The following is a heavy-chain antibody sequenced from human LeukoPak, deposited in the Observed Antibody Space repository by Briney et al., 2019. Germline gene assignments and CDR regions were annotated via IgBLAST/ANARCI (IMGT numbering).Heavy chain of an antibody. D-gene: IGHD1-1*01. Sequence: PGGSLRLSCAASGFTFDDFAMHWVRQAPGKGLEWVSGITWNSGSIGYADSVKGRFTISRDNAKNSLYLQMNSLRVEDTALYYCAEDMELGALRNWGQGTLVTVSS. V-gene: IGHV3-9*01. CDR3: AEDMELGALRN. J-gene: IGHJ4*02. CDR1: GFTFDDFA. CDR2: ITWNSGSI.